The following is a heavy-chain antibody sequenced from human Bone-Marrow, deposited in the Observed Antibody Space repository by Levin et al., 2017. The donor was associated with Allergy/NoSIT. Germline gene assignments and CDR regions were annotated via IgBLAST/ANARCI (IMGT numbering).Heavy chain of an antibody. J-gene: IGHJ5*02. CDR2: IYYSGST. CDR1: GGSISSGDYY. D-gene: IGHD3-16*01. CDR3: ARRLFMITFGGVRNNWFDP. V-gene: IGHV4-30-4*01. Sequence: SQTLSLTCTVSGGSISSGDYYWSWIRQPPGKGLEWIGYIYYSGSTYYNPSLKSRVTISVDTSKNQFSLKLSSVTAADTAVYYCARRLFMITFGGVRNNWFDPWGQGTLVTVSS.